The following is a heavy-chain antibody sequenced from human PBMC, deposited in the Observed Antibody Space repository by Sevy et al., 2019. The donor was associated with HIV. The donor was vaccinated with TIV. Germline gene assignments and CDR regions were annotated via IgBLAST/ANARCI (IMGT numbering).Heavy chain of an antibody. CDR2: IKSKIDDETA. Sequence: GGSLRLSCAVSGFTFSNAWMNWVRQAPGTGLQWVGLIKSKIDDETADYVAPVKGRFTISRDDSTNTLYLQMNSLKTEDTGVYYCATAPGYYDSAPFDYWGPGTLVTVSS. D-gene: IGHD3-22*01. CDR1: GFTFSNAW. V-gene: IGHV3-15*01. CDR3: ATAPGYYDSAPFDY. J-gene: IGHJ4*02.